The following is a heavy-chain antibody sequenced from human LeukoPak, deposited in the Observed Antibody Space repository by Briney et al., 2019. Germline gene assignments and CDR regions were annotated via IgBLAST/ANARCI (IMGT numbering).Heavy chain of an antibody. J-gene: IGHJ4*02. V-gene: IGHV4-34*01. CDR1: GGSFSGYY. CDR3: ARGRGFVYSRGHRDY. D-gene: IGHD6-19*01. CDR2: INHSGST. Sequence: SETLSLTCAVYGGSFSGYYWSWIRQPPGKGLEWIGEINHSGSTNYNPSLKSRVTISVDTSKNQFSLKLSSVTAADTAVYYCARGRGFVYSRGHRDYWGQGTLVTVSS.